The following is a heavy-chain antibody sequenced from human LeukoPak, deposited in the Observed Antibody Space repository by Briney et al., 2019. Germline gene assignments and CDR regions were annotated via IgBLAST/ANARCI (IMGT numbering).Heavy chain of an antibody. CDR2: INAGSGGP. CDR1: GYTFSDYL. CDR3: ARDPLGYYMDV. J-gene: IGHJ6*03. D-gene: IGHD3-16*02. Sequence: ASVKVSCKASGYTFSDYLIHWVRQAAGQRLEWMGRINAGSGGPEYPPNFQGRVTMTRDTSISTAYMELSRLRSDDTAVYYCARDPLGYYMDVWGKGTTVTVSS. V-gene: IGHV1-2*06.